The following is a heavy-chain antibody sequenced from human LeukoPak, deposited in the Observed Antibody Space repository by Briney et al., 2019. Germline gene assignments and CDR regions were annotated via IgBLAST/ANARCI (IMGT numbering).Heavy chain of an antibody. CDR2: SDPEDGET. CDR3: VTDRARLFWYFDL. D-gene: IGHD2-21*02. V-gene: IGHV1-24*01. Sequence: ASVKVSCKASGYSFTAYYLHWVRQAPGKGLEYVGGSDPEDGETFHAQNFQGRVTMTEDTSIDTAYMELSSLRSEDTAVYYCVTDRARLFWYFDLWGRGTLVTVSS. J-gene: IGHJ2*01. CDR1: GYSFTAYY.